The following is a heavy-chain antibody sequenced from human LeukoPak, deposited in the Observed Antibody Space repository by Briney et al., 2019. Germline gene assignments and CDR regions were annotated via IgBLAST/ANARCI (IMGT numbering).Heavy chain of an antibody. V-gene: IGHV3-30*18. Sequence: GGSLRLSYAASGFTFSSYGMHWVRQAPGKGLEWVAVISYDGSNKYYADSVKGRFTISRDNSKNTLYLQMNSLRAEDTAVYYCAKDLYSLKPREGDYWGQGTLVTVSS. J-gene: IGHJ4*02. CDR1: GFTFSSYG. CDR3: AKDLYSLKPREGDY. D-gene: IGHD1-26*01. CDR2: ISYDGSNK.